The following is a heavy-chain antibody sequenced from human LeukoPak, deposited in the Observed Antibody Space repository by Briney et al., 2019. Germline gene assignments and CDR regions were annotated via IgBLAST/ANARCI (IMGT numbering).Heavy chain of an antibody. CDR3: AREDRYSSVRTQGDY. J-gene: IGHJ4*02. CDR1: GYTFTSYG. Sequence: ASVKVSCKASGYTFTSYGISWVRQAPGQGLEWMGWISAYNGNTNYAQKLQGRVTMTTDTSTSTAYMELRSLRSDDTAVYYCAREDRYSSVRTQGDYWGQGTLVTVSS. V-gene: IGHV1-18*01. D-gene: IGHD6-19*01. CDR2: ISAYNGNT.